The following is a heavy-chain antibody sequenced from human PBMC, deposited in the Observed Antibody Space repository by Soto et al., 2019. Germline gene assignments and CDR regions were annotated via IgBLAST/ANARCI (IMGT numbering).Heavy chain of an antibody. Sequence: LTLSCAASGFTFSSYAMSWVRQAPGKGLEWVSAISCSGGITYYADSVKGRFAISRDNSKNTLYLQMNSLRAEDTAVYYCAKARYCSSTSCWFTPRAGFDPWGQRTLVTVSS. D-gene: IGHD2-2*01. CDR2: ISCSGGIT. J-gene: IGHJ5*02. CDR1: GFTFSSYA. V-gene: IGHV3-23*01. CDR3: AKARYCSSTSCWFTPRAGFDP.